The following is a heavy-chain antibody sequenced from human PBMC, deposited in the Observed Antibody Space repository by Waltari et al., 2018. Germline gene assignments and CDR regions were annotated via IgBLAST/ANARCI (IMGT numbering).Heavy chain of an antibody. CDR1: GYTFIDYY. V-gene: IGHV1-2*02. Sequence: QVKLVQSGAEVKKPGASVTVSCKASGYTFIDYYIHWVRQAPGQGLEWMGGINPKSGDTKYAQKFQGRVTVTRATTISTASMEVSSLTSDDTAVYFCAKDSSNTWFGGTHSWGQGTLVTVSS. J-gene: IGHJ5*02. CDR3: AKDSSNTWFGGTHS. D-gene: IGHD3-10*01. CDR2: INPKSGDT.